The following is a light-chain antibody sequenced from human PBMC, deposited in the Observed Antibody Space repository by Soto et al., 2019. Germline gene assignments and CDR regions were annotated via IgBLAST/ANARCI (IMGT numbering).Light chain of an antibody. V-gene: IGKV3-20*01. Sequence: EIVLTQSACTLSLSPGERATLSCRASQSVSNNYLAWYQQKPGQAPRLLIYGVYTRASGIPDRFSGSGSGTDFTLTISRLEPEDFAVYYCQQYGSSPTFGQRTRLEI. CDR3: QQYGSSPT. CDR2: GVY. CDR1: QSVSNNY. J-gene: IGKJ5*01.